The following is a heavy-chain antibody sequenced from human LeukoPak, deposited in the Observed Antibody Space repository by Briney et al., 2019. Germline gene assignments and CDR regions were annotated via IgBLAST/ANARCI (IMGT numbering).Heavy chain of an antibody. CDR3: ARIVWSGYYRAANWFDP. Sequence: PSETLSLTCTVSGGSISSYYWSWIRQPPGKGLEWIAYIYYSGSTNYNPSLKSRVTISVDTSKNQFSLKLSSVTAADTAVYYGARIVWSGYYRAANWFDPWGQGTLVTVSS. CDR1: GGSISSYY. D-gene: IGHD3-3*01. CDR2: IYYSGST. V-gene: IGHV4-59*01. J-gene: IGHJ5*02.